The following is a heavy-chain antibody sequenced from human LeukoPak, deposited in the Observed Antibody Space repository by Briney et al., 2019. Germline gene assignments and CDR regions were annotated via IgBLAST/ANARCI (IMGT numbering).Heavy chain of an antibody. CDR1: GFTFSSYA. V-gene: IGHV3-23*01. Sequence: PGGSLRLSCAASGFTFSSYAMSWVRQAPGQGLEWVSAISGSGGSTYYADSVKGRFTISRDNSKNTLFLQMNSLRAGDTAVYFCAKTVSGSHIYQGGDYWGQGTLVTVST. J-gene: IGHJ4*02. CDR3: AKTVSGSHIYQGGDY. CDR2: ISGSGGST. D-gene: IGHD3-10*01.